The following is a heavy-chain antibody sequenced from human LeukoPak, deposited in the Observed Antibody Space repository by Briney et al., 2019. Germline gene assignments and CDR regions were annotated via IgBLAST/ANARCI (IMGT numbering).Heavy chain of an antibody. CDR2: ISYDGSNK. Sequence: GRTLRLSCAASGFTFSSYSMHWVRQAPGKGLEWVAVISYDGSNKYYAAPVKGRFTISRNNSKNTLYLQMNSLRAEDTGVYYGASNPPQWVGELFSQMVRDYYFVYWGQGRMVSV. CDR3: ASNPPQWVGELFSQMVRDYYFVY. CDR1: GFTFSSYS. J-gene: IGHJ4*02. D-gene: IGHD3-10*01. V-gene: IGHV3-30*04.